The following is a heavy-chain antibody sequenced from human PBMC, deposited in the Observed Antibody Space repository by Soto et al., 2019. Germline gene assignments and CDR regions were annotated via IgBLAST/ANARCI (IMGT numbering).Heavy chain of an antibody. D-gene: IGHD3-10*01. V-gene: IGHV3-23*01. CDR1: GFTFSSYA. J-gene: IGHJ4*02. CDR2: ISGSGGST. Sequence: GGSLRLSCAASGFTFSSYAMSWVRQAPGKGLEWVSAISGSGGSTYYADSVKGRFTISRDNSKNTLYLQMNSLRAEDTAVYYCAKDIGDVDYYGSGSYYNAFDYWGQGTLVTVSS. CDR3: AKDIGDVDYYGSGSYYNAFDY.